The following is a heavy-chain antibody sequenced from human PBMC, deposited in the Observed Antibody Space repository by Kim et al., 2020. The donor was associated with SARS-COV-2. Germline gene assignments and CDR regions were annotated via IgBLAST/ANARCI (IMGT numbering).Heavy chain of an antibody. Sequence: AQKVQGRVTITAGESTSTAYMELSSLRSEDTAVYYCARGGVTMVQGVISYWGQGTLVTVSS. V-gene: IGHV1-69*01. CDR3: ARGGVTMVQGVISY. D-gene: IGHD3-10*01. J-gene: IGHJ4*02.